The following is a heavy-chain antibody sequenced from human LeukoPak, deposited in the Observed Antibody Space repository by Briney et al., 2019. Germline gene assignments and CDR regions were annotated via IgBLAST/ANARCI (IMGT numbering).Heavy chain of an antibody. CDR1: GFTFKRSA. D-gene: IGHD3-3*01. CDR2: IVVGSGNT. Sequence: GASVKVSCKASGFTFKRSAVQWVRQARGQRLEWIGWIVVGSGNTNYAQKFQERVTITRDMSTNTAYMELSNLRSEDTAVYYCAAWLRFLEWPRIDYWGQGILVTASS. V-gene: IGHV1-58*01. CDR3: AAWLRFLEWPRIDY. J-gene: IGHJ4*02.